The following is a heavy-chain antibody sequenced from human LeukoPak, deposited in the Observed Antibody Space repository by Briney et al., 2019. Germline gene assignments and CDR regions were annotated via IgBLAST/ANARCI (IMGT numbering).Heavy chain of an antibody. CDR2: MWTRGST. J-gene: IGHJ4*02. CDR3: AGDQSNALGRTSYDY. V-gene: IGHV4-4*07. Sequence: SETLSLICTVSGGSISSDYWSWIRQPAGKGLEWIGRMWTRGSTNYNPSLKSRVSMSIDTTKKQFSLRLSSVTAADTAVYYCAGDQSNALGRTSYDYWGQGTLVTVSS. CDR1: GGSISSDY. D-gene: IGHD2-8*01.